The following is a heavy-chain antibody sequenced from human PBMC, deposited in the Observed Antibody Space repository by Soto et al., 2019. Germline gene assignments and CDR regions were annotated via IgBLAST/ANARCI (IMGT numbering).Heavy chain of an antibody. CDR2: ISAYNGNT. Sequence: GASVKVSCKASGYTFTSYGISWVRQAPGQGLEWMGWISAYNGNTNYAQKLQGRVTMTTDTSTSTAYMELRSLRSDDTAVYYCARVGLNYYDSSGYPKVDYYYYYGMDAWGQGTTVTVSS. J-gene: IGHJ6*02. D-gene: IGHD3-22*01. CDR1: GYTFTSYG. V-gene: IGHV1-18*01. CDR3: ARVGLNYYDSSGYPKVDYYYYYGMDA.